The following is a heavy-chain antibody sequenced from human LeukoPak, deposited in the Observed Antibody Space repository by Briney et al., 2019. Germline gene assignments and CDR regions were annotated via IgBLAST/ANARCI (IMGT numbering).Heavy chain of an antibody. CDR2: ISTSSSTI. V-gene: IGHV3-48*01. Sequence: GASLRLSCAASGFTFSSYSMNWVRQAPGKGLEWISYISTSSSTIYYADSVKGRFTTSRDSAKNSLYLQMSSLRAEDTAVYYCARVSPYYSYMDVWGKGTTVTVSS. CDR3: ARVSPYYSYMDV. CDR1: GFTFSSYS. J-gene: IGHJ6*03.